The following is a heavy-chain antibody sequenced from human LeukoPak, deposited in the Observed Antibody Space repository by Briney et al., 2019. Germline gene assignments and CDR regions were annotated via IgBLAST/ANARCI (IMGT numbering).Heavy chain of an antibody. Sequence: KPSETLSLTCAVSGYSISNAYYWGWIRQPPGKGLEWTGNIYHSGNTYYSPSLESRVTISLDTSNNHFSLTLTSVTAADTAVYYCARRSALAGPFDSWGQGTRVTVSS. V-gene: IGHV4-38-2*01. J-gene: IGHJ4*02. CDR2: IYHSGNT. D-gene: IGHD6-19*01. CDR1: GYSISNAYY. CDR3: ARRSALAGPFDS.